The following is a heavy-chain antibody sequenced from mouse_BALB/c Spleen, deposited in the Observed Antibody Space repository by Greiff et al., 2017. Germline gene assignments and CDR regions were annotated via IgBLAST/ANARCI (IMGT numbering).Heavy chain of an antibody. D-gene: IGHD2-4*01. J-gene: IGHJ3*01. CDR1: GFNIKDYY. CDR2: IDPENGNT. CDR3: ARYDYEGFAY. V-gene: IGHV14-1*02. Sequence: EVQLQQSGAELVRPGALVKLSCKASGFNIKDYYMHWVKQRPEQGLEWIGWIDPENGNTIYDPKFQGKASITADTSSNTAYLQLSSLISEDTAVYYCARYDYEGFAYWGQGTLVTVSA.